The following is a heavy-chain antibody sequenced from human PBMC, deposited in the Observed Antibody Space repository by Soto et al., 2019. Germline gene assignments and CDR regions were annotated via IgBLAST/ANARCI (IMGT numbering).Heavy chain of an antibody. Sequence: SETLSLTCTVSGGSISSYYWSWIRQPPGEGLEWIGYIYYSGSTNYNPSLKSRVTISVDTSKNQFSLKLSSVTAADTAVYYCARESYGDYYLDYWGQGTLVTVSS. CDR3: ARESYGDYYLDY. D-gene: IGHD4-17*01. V-gene: IGHV4-59*08. J-gene: IGHJ4*02. CDR1: GGSISSYY. CDR2: IYYSGST.